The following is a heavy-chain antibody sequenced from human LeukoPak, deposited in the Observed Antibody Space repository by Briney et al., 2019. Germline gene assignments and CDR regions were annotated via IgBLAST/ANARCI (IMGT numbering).Heavy chain of an antibody. V-gene: IGHV1-18*01. CDR1: GYIFTSYG. D-gene: IGHD3-16*01. CDR3: ARVERGGRRGYWFDP. J-gene: IGHJ5*02. Sequence: EASVKVSCKASGYIFTSYGISWVRQAPGLGLEWMGWSSTYNGNTNYAQKFQGRVTMTTDTSTSTAYMELRSLTSDDTAVYYCARVERGGRRGYWFDPWGQGTLVTVSS. CDR2: SSTYNGNT.